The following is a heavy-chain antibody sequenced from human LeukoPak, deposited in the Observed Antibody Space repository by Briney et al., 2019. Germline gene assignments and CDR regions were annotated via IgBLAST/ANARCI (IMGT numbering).Heavy chain of an antibody. D-gene: IGHD3-3*01. CDR1: CCSLTSYW. V-gene: IGHV5-51*01. J-gene: IGHJ4*02. Sequence: GESLKIPCSGSCCSLTSYWIGWVRQMPGGGLEWMGIIYPGDSDTRYSQSFQGQVTIPADKSISTAYLQWSSLKASDTAMYYCARRIRRKDFWSGYYPYYFDYWGQGTLVTVSS. CDR3: ARRIRRKDFWSGYYPYYFDY. CDR2: IYPGDSDT.